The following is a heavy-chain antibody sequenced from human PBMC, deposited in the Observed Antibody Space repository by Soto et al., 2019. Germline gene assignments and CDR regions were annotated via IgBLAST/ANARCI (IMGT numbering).Heavy chain of an antibody. V-gene: IGHV3-23*01. CDR3: TYEIASDWGYMDL. Sequence: DVQLLESGGGLVRPGGSLRLSCAASGFTFTNYAMSWVRLAPGQGLEWVSTIPGSGGHKLHPEYADSVKGRLTIARDNSKDTLYLQMDSLSAEDTAVYYCTYEIASDWGYMDLWGQGTTVTVSS. CDR1: GFTFTNYA. CDR2: IPGSGGHKLHP. D-gene: IGHD7-27*01. J-gene: IGHJ6*03.